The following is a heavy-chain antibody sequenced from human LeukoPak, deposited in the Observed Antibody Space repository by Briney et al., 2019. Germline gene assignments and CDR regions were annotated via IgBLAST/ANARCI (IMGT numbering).Heavy chain of an antibody. CDR1: GYTFTSYY. CDR2: INPSGGST. Sequence: ASVKVSCKASGYTFTSYYMHWVRQAPGQGLEWMGIINPSGGSTSYAQKFQGRVTMTRDTSTSTVYMELSSLRSEDTAVYYCASTLVVPAAMGVWFDPWGQGTLVTVSS. J-gene: IGHJ5*02. D-gene: IGHD2-2*01. V-gene: IGHV1-46*01. CDR3: ASTLVVPAAMGVWFDP.